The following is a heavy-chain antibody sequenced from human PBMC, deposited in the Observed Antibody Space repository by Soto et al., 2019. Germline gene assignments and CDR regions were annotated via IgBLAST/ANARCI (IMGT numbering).Heavy chain of an antibody. D-gene: IGHD3-9*01. J-gene: IGHJ2*01. CDR2: INAGNGNT. Sequence: GQRLEWMGWINAGNGNTQYSQKFQGRVTITRDTSASTAYMELSSLRSEDTAVYYCARGQNLFFFQAEGGIRYTVPVSAFLLNRSSDL. CDR3: ARGQNLFFFQAEGGIRYTVPVSAFLLNRSSDL. V-gene: IGHV1-3*01.